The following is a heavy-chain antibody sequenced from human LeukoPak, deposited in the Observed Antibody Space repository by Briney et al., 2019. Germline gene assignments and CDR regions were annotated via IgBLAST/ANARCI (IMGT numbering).Heavy chain of an antibody. CDR1: GFTFDDYA. CDR2: ISWNSGSI. V-gene: IGHV3-9*03. J-gene: IGHJ3*02. CDR3: ARSESQDAFDI. Sequence: GGSLRLSCAASGFTFDDYAMHWVRQAPGKGLEWVSGISWNSGSIGYADSVKGRFTISRDNAKNSLYLQMNSLRAEDMALYYCARSESQDAFDIWGQGTMVTVSS.